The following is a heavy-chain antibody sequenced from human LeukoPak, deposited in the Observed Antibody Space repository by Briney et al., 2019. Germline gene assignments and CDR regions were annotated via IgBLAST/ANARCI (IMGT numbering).Heavy chain of an antibody. V-gene: IGHV3-30-3*02. CDR3: AKTNTILNWFDP. CDR1: GFTFSDYA. CDR2: ITFDGSNK. Sequence: GGSLRLSCAASGFTFSDYAMHWVRQAPGKGLEWVAVITFDGSNKYYPDSVKGRFTISRDNSKSTLYLQMNSLRAEDTAVYYCAKTNTILNWFDPWGQGTLVTVSS. J-gene: IGHJ5*02. D-gene: IGHD3-3*01.